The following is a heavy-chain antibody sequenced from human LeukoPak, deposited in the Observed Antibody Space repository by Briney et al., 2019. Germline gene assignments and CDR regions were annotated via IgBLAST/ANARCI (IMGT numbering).Heavy chain of an antibody. D-gene: IGHD3-10*01. Sequence: GGSLRLSCAASAFTFSNAWMSWVRQAPGKGLGWVANIKQDGSEKYYVDSVKGRFTISRDSAKNSLYLQMNSLRAEDTAVYYCARGARFFYYAMDVWGQGTTVTVSS. CDR3: ARGARFFYYAMDV. CDR2: IKQDGSEK. CDR1: AFTFSNAW. V-gene: IGHV3-7*01. J-gene: IGHJ6*02.